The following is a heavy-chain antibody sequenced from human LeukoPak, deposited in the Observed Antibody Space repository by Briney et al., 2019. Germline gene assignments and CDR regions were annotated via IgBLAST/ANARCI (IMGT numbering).Heavy chain of an antibody. CDR1: GFTFSSYG. V-gene: IGHV3-30*02. CDR2: IRYDGSNK. D-gene: IGHD4-17*01. CDR3: AKTPPATVTTYYYYMDV. J-gene: IGHJ6*03. Sequence: GSLRLSCAASGFTFSSYGMHWVRQAPGKGLEWVAFIRYDGSNKYYADSVKGRFTISRDNSKNTLYLQMNSLRAEDTAVYYCAKTPPATVTTYYYYMDVWGKGTTVTISS.